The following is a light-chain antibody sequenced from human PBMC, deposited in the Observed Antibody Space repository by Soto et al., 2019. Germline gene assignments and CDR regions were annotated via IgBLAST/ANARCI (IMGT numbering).Light chain of an antibody. CDR2: GAS. J-gene: IGKJ1*01. CDR1: QSVSSSY. Sequence: EIVLTQSPGTLSLSPGERATLSCRASQSVSSSYLAWYQNKRGEAPRLLIYGASSRATGIPDRFSGSGAGKYFTLTSSRLESEDVAVYYCQQYGSSPAFGQGTKVEIK. CDR3: QQYGSSPA. V-gene: IGKV3-20*01.